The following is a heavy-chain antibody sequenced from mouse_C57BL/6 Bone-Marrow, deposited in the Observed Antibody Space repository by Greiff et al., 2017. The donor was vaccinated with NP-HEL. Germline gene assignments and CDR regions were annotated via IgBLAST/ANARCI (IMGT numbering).Heavy chain of an antibody. CDR3: ARGGEKKLRLPWFAY. V-gene: IGHV1-64*01. J-gene: IGHJ3*01. Sequence: VQLQQPGAELVKPGASVKLSCKASGYTFTSYWMHWVKQRPGQGLEWIGMIHPNSGSTNYNEKFKSKATLTVDKSSSTAYMQLNSLTSEDSAVYYCARGGEKKLRLPWFAYWGQGTLVTVSA. CDR1: GYTFTSYW. CDR2: IHPNSGST. D-gene: IGHD3-2*02.